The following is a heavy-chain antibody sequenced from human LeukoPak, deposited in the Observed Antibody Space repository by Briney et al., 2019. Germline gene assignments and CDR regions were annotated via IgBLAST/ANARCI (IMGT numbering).Heavy chain of an antibody. CDR1: GGSFSNFA. CDR3: AREGIAVAGGAFDI. D-gene: IGHD6-19*01. V-gene: IGHV1-69*13. Sequence: ASVKVSCKASGGSFSNFAISWVRQAPGQGLEWMGQIIPRFATTNYAQKFQGRVTLIADESADTAYMELSSLRSEDTAVYYCAREGIAVAGGAFDIWGQGTMVTVSS. J-gene: IGHJ3*02. CDR2: IIPRFATT.